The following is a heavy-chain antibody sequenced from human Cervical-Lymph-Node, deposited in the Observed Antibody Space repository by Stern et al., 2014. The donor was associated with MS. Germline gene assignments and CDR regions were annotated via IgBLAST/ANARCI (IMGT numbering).Heavy chain of an antibody. D-gene: IGHD3-10*01. CDR3: ASPGFGDSFYFDY. J-gene: IGHJ4*02. CDR2: FYNTGST. Sequence: QVQLQESGPGLVTPSATLSLTCTVSGGSISSSGYYWGWVRQPPGKGLEWMGMFYNTGSTSYTPTLKTRATISVATSKNQFPLRLSSRTAADTAVYYCASPGFGDSFYFDYWGQGTLVTVSS. V-gene: IGHV4-39*01. CDR1: GGSISSSGYY.